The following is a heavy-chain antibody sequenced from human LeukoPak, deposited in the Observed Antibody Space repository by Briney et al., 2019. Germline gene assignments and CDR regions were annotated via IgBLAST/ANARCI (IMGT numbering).Heavy chain of an antibody. CDR3: ARVSVGATTFYYYMDV. Sequence: SETLSLTCTVSGGSTSSYYWSWIRQPPGKGLEWIGYIYYSGSTNYNPSLKSRVTISVDTSKNQFSLKLSSVTAADTAVYCCARVSVGATTFYYYMDVWGKGTTVTVSS. V-gene: IGHV4-59*08. D-gene: IGHD1-26*01. CDR2: IYYSGST. J-gene: IGHJ6*03. CDR1: GGSTSSYY.